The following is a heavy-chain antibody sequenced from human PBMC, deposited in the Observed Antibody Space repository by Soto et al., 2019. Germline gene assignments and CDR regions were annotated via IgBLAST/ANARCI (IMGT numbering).Heavy chain of an antibody. Sequence: GASVKVSCKPSGFTFSGFYLHWVRQAPGQGLEWMGWIKPNTDDTGYAQKFQGRVTLTWDTSSSAGDLDLSRLRSDDTAVYYCARSPYSLEGDGQHYYYGMDLWGLGTTVTVSS. CDR3: ARSPYSLEGDGQHYYYGMDL. CDR1: GFTFSGFY. D-gene: IGHD2-15*01. CDR2: IKPNTDDT. V-gene: IGHV1-2*02. J-gene: IGHJ6*02.